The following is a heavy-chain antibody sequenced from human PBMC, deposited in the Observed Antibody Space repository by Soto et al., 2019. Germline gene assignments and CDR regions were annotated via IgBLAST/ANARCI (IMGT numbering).Heavy chain of an antibody. V-gene: IGHV4-59*01. CDR3: ARTRAEQQLEWFDP. Sequence: SETLSLTCTVSGGSISSYYWSWIRQPPGKGLEWIGYIYYSGSTNYNPPLKSRVTISVDTSKNQFSLKLSSVTAADTAVYYCARTRAEQQLEWFDPWGQGTLVTVSS. CDR1: GGSISSYY. J-gene: IGHJ5*02. CDR2: IYYSGST. D-gene: IGHD6-13*01.